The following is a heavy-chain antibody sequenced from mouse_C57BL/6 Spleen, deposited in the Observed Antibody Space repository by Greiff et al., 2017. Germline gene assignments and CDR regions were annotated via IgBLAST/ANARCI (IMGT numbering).Heavy chain of an antibody. V-gene: IGHV1-61*01. CDR1: GYTFTSYW. CDR2: IYPSDSET. CDR3: ARNYDYGGYAMDY. J-gene: IGHJ4*01. D-gene: IGHD2-4*01. Sequence: QVQLQQPGAELVRPGSSVKLSCKASGYTFTSYWMDWVKQRPGQGLEWIGNIYPSDSETHYNQKFKDKATLTVDKSSSTAYLQLSSLTSEDSAVYYCARNYDYGGYAMDYWGQGTSVTVSS.